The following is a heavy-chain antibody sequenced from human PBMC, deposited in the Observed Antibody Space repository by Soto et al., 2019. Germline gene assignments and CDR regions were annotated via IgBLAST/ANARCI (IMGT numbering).Heavy chain of an antibody. CDR3: AKDRPGELLPPCFDT. CDR1: GFTFSSYA. D-gene: IGHD1-26*01. J-gene: IGHJ5*02. V-gene: IGHV3-23*01. CDR2: ISGSGSSR. Sequence: EVQLLESGGGLVQPGGSLRLSCAASGFTFSSYAMTWVRQAPGKGLEWVSAISGSGSSRYYADSVKGRLTISRDNAKTTLYLQMSSLRAEDTAVYYCAKDRPGELLPPCFDTWGQGTLVTVSS.